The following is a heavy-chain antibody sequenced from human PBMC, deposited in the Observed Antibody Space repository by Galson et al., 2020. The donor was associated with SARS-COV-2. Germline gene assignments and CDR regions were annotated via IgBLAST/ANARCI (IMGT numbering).Heavy chain of an antibody. CDR3: AKGDYLYDRWFDP. D-gene: IGHD4-17*01. V-gene: IGHV3-74*01. Sequence: TGGSLRLSCVASGFTYSRHRLHWVRQVPEKGPVGVTRINSDESSTSYADSVKGRFTISRDNAKNTLYLQMNSLRAEDTAVYHCAKGDYLYDRWFDPWGQGTLVTVSS. CDR2: INSDESST. CDR1: GFTYSRHR. J-gene: IGHJ5*02.